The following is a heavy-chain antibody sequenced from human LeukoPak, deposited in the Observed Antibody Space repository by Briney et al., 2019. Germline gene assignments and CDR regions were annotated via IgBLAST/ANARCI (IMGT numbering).Heavy chain of an antibody. D-gene: IGHD3-10*01. CDR1: GFTFSSXX. V-gene: IGHV3-30*03. J-gene: IGHJ4*02. Sequence: SGFTFSSXXXXXXRXXXGKXXXXVAVISYDGSNKYYADSVKGRFTISRGNTRNSLYLQMNSLRAEDTAVYFCARRMGVGMTFDFWGQGVLVTVSS. CDR2: ISYDGSNK. CDR3: ARRMGVGMTFDF.